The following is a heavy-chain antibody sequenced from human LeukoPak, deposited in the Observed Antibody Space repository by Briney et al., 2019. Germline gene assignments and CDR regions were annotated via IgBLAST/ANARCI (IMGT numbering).Heavy chain of an antibody. CDR2: IRYDGSDK. V-gene: IGHV3-30*02. Sequence: GGSLRLSCVESGFTFSSHGMHSVRQAPGKGPEWVAFIRYDGSDKFYRDSVKGRFIISRDNSKNTLYLQMNSLRAEDTAVYYCTKDIMYGGKPYYFDSWGQGTLVTVSS. J-gene: IGHJ4*02. D-gene: IGHD4-23*01. CDR3: TKDIMYGGKPYYFDS. CDR1: GFTFSSHG.